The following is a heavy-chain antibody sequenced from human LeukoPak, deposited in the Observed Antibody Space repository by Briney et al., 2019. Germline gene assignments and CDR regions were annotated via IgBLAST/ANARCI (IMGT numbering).Heavy chain of an antibody. D-gene: IGHD5-24*01. CDR1: SVSISSSNNF. J-gene: IGHJ4*02. CDR2: MHYRGTT. Sequence: SETLSLTXTVSSVSISSSNNFWGWIRQPPGKGLEWIGSMHYRGTTYYIPSLKSRVTISVDTSKNQFSLKLSSVTAADTAVYYCARHEEEDGYNAKTFHFWGQGTLVTVSS. CDR3: ARHEEEDGYNAKTFHF. V-gene: IGHV4-39*01.